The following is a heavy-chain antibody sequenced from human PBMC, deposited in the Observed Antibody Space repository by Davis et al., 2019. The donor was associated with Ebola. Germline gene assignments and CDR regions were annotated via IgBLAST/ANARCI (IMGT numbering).Heavy chain of an antibody. D-gene: IGHD4-17*01. J-gene: IGHJ3*02. CDR2: IVGSGKT. V-gene: IGHV3-23*01. CDR3: AKDPNGDYFGAFDN. Sequence: GESLKISCVASGFTFSNFAFARVRQTPGRGLEWVSTIVGSGKTSYADSVKGRFTISRDSYRNTVYLEMNSLRAEDTAVYYCAKDPNGDYFGAFDNWGQGTMVTVSS. CDR1: GFTFSNFA.